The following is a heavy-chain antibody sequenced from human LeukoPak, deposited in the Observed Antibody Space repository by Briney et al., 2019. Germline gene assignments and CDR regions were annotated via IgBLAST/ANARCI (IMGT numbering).Heavy chain of an antibody. V-gene: IGHV4-30-4*01. D-gene: IGHD3-22*01. J-gene: IGHJ4*02. CDR3: ARVVVMRGRWLDY. CDR1: GGSISSGDYY. CDR2: IYYSGST. Sequence: SQTLTLTCTVSGGSISSGDYYWSWIRQPPGKGLEWIGYIYYSGSTYYNPSLKSRVTISVDTSKNQFSLKLSSVTAADTAVYYCARVVVMRGRWLDYWGQGTLVTVSS.